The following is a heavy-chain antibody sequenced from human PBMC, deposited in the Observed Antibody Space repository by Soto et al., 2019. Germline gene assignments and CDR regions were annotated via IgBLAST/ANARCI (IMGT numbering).Heavy chain of an antibody. CDR2: ISYDGSNK. J-gene: IGHJ6*02. CDR3: AKHRRYSCSAYCYYGMDV. V-gene: IGHV3-30*18. CDR1: GFTFSSYG. Sequence: GGSLRLSCAASGFTFSSYGMHWVRQAPGKGLEWVAVISYDGSNKYYADSGKGRFTISRDISKNALYLQMNSLRAADTAVYYCAKHRRYSCSAYCYYGMDVWGRGPTVAVSS. D-gene: IGHD6-13*01.